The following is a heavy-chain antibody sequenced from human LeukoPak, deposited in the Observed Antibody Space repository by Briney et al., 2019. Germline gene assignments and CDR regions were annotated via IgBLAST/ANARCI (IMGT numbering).Heavy chain of an antibody. V-gene: IGHV3-9*01. J-gene: IGHJ4*02. D-gene: IGHD6-13*01. CDR1: GFTFDDYA. CDR3: ATGDSSSWGQVRFDY. CDR2: ISWNSGSI. Sequence: PGGSLRLSCAASGFTFDDYAMHWVRQAPGKGLEWVSGISWNSGSIGYADSVKGRFTISRDNAKNSLYLQMNSLRAEDTALYYCATGDSSSWGQVRFDYWGQGTLVTVSS.